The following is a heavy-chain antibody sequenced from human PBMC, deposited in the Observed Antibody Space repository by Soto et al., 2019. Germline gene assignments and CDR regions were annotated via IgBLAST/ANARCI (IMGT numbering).Heavy chain of an antibody. V-gene: IGHV3-74*01. CDR3: VRDSHGDY. J-gene: IGHJ4*02. CDR2: IDHDGPT. CDR1: GFTFSNYW. Sequence: EVQLLESGGGLVQPGGSLRLSCAGSGFTFSNYWMHWVRQAPGKGLEWVSRIDHDGPTDYADSVRGRFTISRDNAENTLYLQMNSLSPEDTAVYYCVRDSHGDYWGQGTLVTVSS.